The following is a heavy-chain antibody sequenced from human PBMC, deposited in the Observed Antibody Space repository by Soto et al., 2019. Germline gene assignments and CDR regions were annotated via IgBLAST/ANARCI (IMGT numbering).Heavy chain of an antibody. CDR1: GFTFSSYA. D-gene: IGHD2-8*02. CDR3: AKDVLLRPLYYMDV. Sequence: GGSLRLSCAASGFTFSSYAMSWVRQAPGKGLEWVSAISGSGGSTYYADSVKGRFTISRDNSKNTLYLQMNSLRGEDTAVYYCAKDVLLRPLYYMDVWGKGTTVTVSS. CDR2: ISGSGGST. J-gene: IGHJ6*03. V-gene: IGHV3-23*01.